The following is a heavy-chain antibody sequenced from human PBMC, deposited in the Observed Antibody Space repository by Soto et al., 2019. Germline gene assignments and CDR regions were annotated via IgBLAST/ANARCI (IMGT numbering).Heavy chain of an antibody. V-gene: IGHV3-30*04. CDR2: ISRDGSYI. Sequence: GGSLRLSCAASGFTFSCHAIHWVRLTPGRGLEWVLAISRDGSYIYYTDSVKGRFTVSRDNSKNTVFVQMNRLIPDDTALYFCARTRNGGVADSFDSWGQGTRVTVSS. D-gene: IGHD3-3*01. CDR3: ARTRNGGVADSFDS. CDR1: GFTFSCHA. J-gene: IGHJ5*01.